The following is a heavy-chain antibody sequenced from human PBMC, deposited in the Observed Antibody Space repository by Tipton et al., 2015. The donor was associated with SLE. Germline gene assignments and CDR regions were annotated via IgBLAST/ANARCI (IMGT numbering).Heavy chain of an antibody. CDR3: VRGSRGGPMIQGVNNWFDT. Sequence: QLVQSGGGLIQPGGSLRLSCAASGFIFNSYSINWVRQAPGKGLEWVSSISSGSNYISYADSVKGRFTISRDDAKNSVYLQMNSLRAEDTAVYYCVRGSRGGPMIQGVNNWFDTWGQGILVTVSS. CDR2: ISSGSNYI. V-gene: IGHV3-21*01. CDR1: GFIFNSYS. D-gene: IGHD3-10*01. J-gene: IGHJ5*02.